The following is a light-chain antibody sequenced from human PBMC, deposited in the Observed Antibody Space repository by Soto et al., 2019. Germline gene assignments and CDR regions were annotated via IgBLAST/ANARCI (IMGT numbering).Light chain of an antibody. J-gene: IGKJ2*01. CDR2: KAS. CDR3: QQYKSDSYT. Sequence: DIQMTQSPSTLSASVGDRVTITCRASQSISSWLAWYQQKPGKAPKLLIYKASSLESGVPSRFSGSGSGTEFTLTISSLQPDDFAPYYCQQYKSDSYTFGQGTKLEIK. V-gene: IGKV1-5*03. CDR1: QSISSW.